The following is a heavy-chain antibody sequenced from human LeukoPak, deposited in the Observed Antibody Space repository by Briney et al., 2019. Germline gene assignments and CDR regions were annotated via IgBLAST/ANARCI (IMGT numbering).Heavy chain of an antibody. Sequence: GGSLRLSCAASGFIVSSNYMSWVRQAPGKGLEWVSIISSGGTTDYADSVRGRFSLSRDTSKNTVNLQMNSLRVDDTGIYFRARAGWETPPHDWGQGTVVTVSS. V-gene: IGHV3-66*01. CDR3: ARAGWETPPHD. D-gene: IGHD1-26*01. J-gene: IGHJ1*01. CDR1: GFIVSSNY. CDR2: ISSGGTT.